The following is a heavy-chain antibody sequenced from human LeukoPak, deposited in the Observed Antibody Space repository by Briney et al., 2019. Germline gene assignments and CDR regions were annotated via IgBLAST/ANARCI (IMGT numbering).Heavy chain of an antibody. CDR2: ISYDGSKK. V-gene: IGHV3-30*18. CDR3: AKAPIAVAGVYWYFAL. CDR1: GFTFSSYG. D-gene: IGHD6-19*01. J-gene: IGHJ2*01. Sequence: QPGGSLRLSCAASGFTFSSYGMHWVRQAPGKGLEWVAVISYDGSKKFYADSVKGRFTISRDNSKNTLYLQMNSLRAEDTAVYYCAKAPIAVAGVYWYFALWGRGTLVTVSS.